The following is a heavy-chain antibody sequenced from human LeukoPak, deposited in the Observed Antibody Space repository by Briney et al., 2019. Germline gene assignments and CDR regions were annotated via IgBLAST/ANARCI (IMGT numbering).Heavy chain of an antibody. J-gene: IGHJ4*02. CDR1: AFNFRTYG. Sequence: GGSLRLSCAASAFNFRTYGMSWVRQAPGKGLEWVSAISGSGGSTYYADSVKGRFTISRDNSKNTLYLQMNSLRAEDTAVYYCAKEMATIADAFDYWGQGTLVTVSS. D-gene: IGHD5-24*01. CDR3: AKEMATIADAFDY. V-gene: IGHV3-23*01. CDR2: ISGSGGST.